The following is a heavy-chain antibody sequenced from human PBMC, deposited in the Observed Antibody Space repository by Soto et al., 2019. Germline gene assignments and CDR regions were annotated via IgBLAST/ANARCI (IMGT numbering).Heavy chain of an antibody. CDR3: AKRPTYYYDSTGYYFDY. CDR2: INGNGGGT. Sequence: EEQLLESGGGLVQPGGSLRLSCVVSGFTFSSYAMSWVRQAPGKGLQWVAGINGNGGGTFYADSVTGRFTISRDNSKNTLSLQMNSLRVEDTAVYYCAKRPTYYYDSTGYYFDYWGQGTLVTVSS. V-gene: IGHV3-23*01. D-gene: IGHD3-22*01. J-gene: IGHJ4*02. CDR1: GFTFSSYA.